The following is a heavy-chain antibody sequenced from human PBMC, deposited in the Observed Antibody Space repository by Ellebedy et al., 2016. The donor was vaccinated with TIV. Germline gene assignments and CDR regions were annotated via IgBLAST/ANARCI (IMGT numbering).Heavy chain of an antibody. CDR3: AKGSFPFGDKSERIYSFQY. Sequence: GESLKISCAASGFTFNSSWMSWVRPAPGKGLEWVGGYTNYADSVKGRFTISTHNSRNTLYLQMTNLRTEDTAVYYCAKGSFPFGDKSERIYSFQYWGQGTLVTVSS. CDR2: GYT. V-gene: IGHV3-53*04. CDR1: GFTFNSSW. J-gene: IGHJ4*02. D-gene: IGHD3-10*01.